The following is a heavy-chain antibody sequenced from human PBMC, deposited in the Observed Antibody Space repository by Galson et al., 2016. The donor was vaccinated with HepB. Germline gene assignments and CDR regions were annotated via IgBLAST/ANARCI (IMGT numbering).Heavy chain of an antibody. D-gene: IGHD2-15*01. CDR3: AKDGGYCSDATCYYRNS. J-gene: IGHJ4*02. Sequence: SLRLSCAASGFTFSSYAMSWVRQVPGKGLEWVSTITGSGGWIKYADSVKGRLITSRDNSKNTLYLQLNSLRAEDTAVYYCAKDGGYCSDATCYYRNSWGQGTLVTVSS. V-gene: IGHV3-23*01. CDR2: ITGSGGWI. CDR1: GFTFSSYA.